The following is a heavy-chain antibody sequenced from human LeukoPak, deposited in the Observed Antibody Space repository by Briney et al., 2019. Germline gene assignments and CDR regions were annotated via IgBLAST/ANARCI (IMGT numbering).Heavy chain of an antibody. Sequence: PGGSLRLSCAASEFSVGSNYMTWVRQAPGKGLEWVSLIYSGGSTYYADSVKGRFTISRDNSENTLYLQMNSLRAEDTAVYYCARDPIGFAREPTYYFDYWGQGTLVTVSS. CDR1: EFSVGSNY. D-gene: IGHD1-26*01. J-gene: IGHJ4*02. CDR3: ARDPIGFAREPTYYFDY. V-gene: IGHV3-66*01. CDR2: IYSGGST.